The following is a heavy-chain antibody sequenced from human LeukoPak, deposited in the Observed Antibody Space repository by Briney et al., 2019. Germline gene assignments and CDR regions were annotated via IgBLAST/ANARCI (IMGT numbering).Heavy chain of an antibody. D-gene: IGHD6-19*01. Sequence: PGGSLRLSCAASGFTFSSDAMSWVRQAPGKGLEWVSAISGSGGSTYYADSVKGRFTISRDNSKNTLYLQMDSLRPEDTALYYCARGAGAYNYYAMDVWGQGTTVTVSS. J-gene: IGHJ6*02. CDR3: ARGAGAYNYYAMDV. CDR2: ISGSGGST. V-gene: IGHV3-23*01. CDR1: GFTFSSDA.